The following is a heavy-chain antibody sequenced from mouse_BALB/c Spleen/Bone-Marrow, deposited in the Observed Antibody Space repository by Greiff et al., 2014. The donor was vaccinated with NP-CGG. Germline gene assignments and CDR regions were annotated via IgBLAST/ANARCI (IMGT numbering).Heavy chain of an antibody. Sequence: EVQLQQSGPEPVKPGASVKMSFKASGYTFTSYVMHWVKQKPGQGLEWIGYIHPYNDGTKYNERFKGKATLTSDKSSSTAYMELSSLTSEDSAVYYCARTILGYYFDYWGQGTTLTVSS. CDR1: GYTFTSYV. CDR2: IHPYNDGT. V-gene: IGHV1-14*01. D-gene: IGHD2-10*02. CDR3: ARTILGYYFDY. J-gene: IGHJ2*01.